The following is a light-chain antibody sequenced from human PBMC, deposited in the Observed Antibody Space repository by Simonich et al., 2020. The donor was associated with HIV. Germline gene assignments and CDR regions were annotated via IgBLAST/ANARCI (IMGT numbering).Light chain of an antibody. CDR2: KAS. CDR3: QQYSFYYT. CDR1: KSISTW. V-gene: IGKV1-5*03. Sequence: DIQMTQSPSTLSASVGDRVTITCRASKSISTWLAWYQQKQGKAPKLLVYKASSLESGVPSRFSGSGSGTEFTLTISSLQPDDFATYYCQQYSFYYTFGQGTKLEIK. J-gene: IGKJ2*01.